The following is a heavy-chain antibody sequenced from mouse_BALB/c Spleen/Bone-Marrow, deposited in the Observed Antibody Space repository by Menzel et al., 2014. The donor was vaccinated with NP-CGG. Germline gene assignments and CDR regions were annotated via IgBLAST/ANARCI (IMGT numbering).Heavy chain of an antibody. Sequence: EVMLVESGGGLVQPGGSLKLSCAASGFDFSRYWTSWVRQAPGKGLEWIGEINPDSSTINYTPSLKDKFIISRDNAKNTLYLQMSKVRSEDTALYYCAKANWDVSGYFDVWGAGTTVTVSS. J-gene: IGHJ1*01. D-gene: IGHD4-1*01. CDR3: AKANWDVSGYFDV. CDR2: INPDSSTI. V-gene: IGHV4-1*02. CDR1: GFDFSRYW.